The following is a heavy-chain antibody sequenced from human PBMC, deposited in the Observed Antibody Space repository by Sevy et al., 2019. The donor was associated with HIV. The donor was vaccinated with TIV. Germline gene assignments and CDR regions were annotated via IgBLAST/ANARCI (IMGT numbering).Heavy chain of an antibody. J-gene: IGHJ4*02. CDR3: ARLPDYGDYVGNYFDY. CDR2: IYYSGST. D-gene: IGHD4-17*01. CDR1: GVSISGYY. Sequence: SETLSLTCTVSGVSISGYYWRWIRQPPGKGLEWIGYIYYSGSTGYNPSLKSRVTLSLDTSKNHFSLKLSSVTAADTAVYYCARLPDYGDYVGNYFDYWGPGTLVTVSS. V-gene: IGHV4-59*13.